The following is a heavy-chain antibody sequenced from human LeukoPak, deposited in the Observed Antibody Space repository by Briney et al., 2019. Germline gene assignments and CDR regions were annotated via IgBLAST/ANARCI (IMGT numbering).Heavy chain of an antibody. CDR1: GGSISSYY. CDR2: IYYSGST. J-gene: IGHJ4*02. V-gene: IGHV4-59*08. CDR3: ARYYSSNWYFDY. Sequence: PSEALSLTCIVSGGSISSYYWSWIRQPPGKGVECIGYIYYSGSTNYNPSLKSRVTISIDTSKNQFSLKLSSVTAADTAVYYCARYYSSNWYFDYWGQGTLVTVSS. D-gene: IGHD6-13*01.